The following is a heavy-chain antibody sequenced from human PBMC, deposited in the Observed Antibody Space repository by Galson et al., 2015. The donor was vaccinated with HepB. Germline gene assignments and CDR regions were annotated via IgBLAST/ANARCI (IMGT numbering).Heavy chain of an antibody. Sequence: QVQLQESGPGLVKPSETLSLTCTVPGGSISSYYWSWIRQPPGKGLEWIGYIYYSGSSNYNPSLKSRVTIYVDTSKTQFSLKLSSVTAADTAGYYCARHDNRAAAGTKRPDRRWFDPWGQGTLVTVSS. V-gene: IGHV4-59*08. CDR2: IYYSGSS. D-gene: IGHD6-13*01. J-gene: IGHJ5*02. CDR1: GGSISSYY. CDR3: ARHDNRAAAGTKRPDRRWFDP.